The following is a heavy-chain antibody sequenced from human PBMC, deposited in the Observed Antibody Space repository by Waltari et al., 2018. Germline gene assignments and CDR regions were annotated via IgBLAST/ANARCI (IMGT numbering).Heavy chain of an antibody. CDR3: VRDAFGNTIGGVFDY. CDR1: GFMFEDSA. V-gene: IGHV3-9*01. Sequence: EVQLVESGGGLVQPGKSLRLSCVASGFMFEDSALHWVRQFPGKGLEWLSGISWNSNNIVYADSVKGRFTISRDNAENSLYLLMNNLRAEDTALYYCVRDAFGNTIGGVFDYWGQGTLLTVSS. J-gene: IGHJ4*02. CDR2: ISWNSNNI. D-gene: IGHD3-3*01.